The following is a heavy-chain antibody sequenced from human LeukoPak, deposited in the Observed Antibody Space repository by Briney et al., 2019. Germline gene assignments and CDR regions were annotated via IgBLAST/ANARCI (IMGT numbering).Heavy chain of an antibody. V-gene: IGHV3-7*03. Sequence: PGGSLRLSCAVSGFSLSSYWMSWLRQAQGKELEWVANIKQDGSEKYYVDSVKGRFTISRDNAKNSLYLQMNSLRAEDTAVYYCARDIVVITVAPFFEYWGQGTLSTVSS. D-gene: IGHD2-2*01. CDR1: GFSLSSYW. CDR3: ARDIVVITVAPFFEY. CDR2: IKQDGSEK. J-gene: IGHJ4*02.